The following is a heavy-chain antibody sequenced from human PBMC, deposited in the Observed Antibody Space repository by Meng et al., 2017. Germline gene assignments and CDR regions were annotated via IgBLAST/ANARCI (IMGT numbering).Heavy chain of an antibody. CDR1: GFSFSSYW. J-gene: IGHJ6*02. D-gene: IGHD1-7*01. Sequence: GGSLRLSCAASGFSFSSYWMTWVRQAPGKGLEWVSYISSSGSTIYYADSVKGRFTISRDNAKNSPYLQMNSLRAEDTAVYYCARDRNWNYDVWGQGTTVTVSS. V-gene: IGHV3-48*04. CDR3: ARDRNWNYDV. CDR2: ISSSGSTI.